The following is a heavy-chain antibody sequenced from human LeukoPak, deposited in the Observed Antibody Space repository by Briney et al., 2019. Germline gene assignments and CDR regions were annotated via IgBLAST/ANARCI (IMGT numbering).Heavy chain of an antibody. CDR1: GYTFTSYG. CDR2: ISAYNGNT. D-gene: IGHD3-22*01. CDR3: ARYEDVYYYDSSGYYLDY. J-gene: IGHJ4*02. Sequence: GASVKVSCKASGYTFTSYGISWVRQAPGQGLEWMGWISAYNGNTNYAQKLQGRVTMTTDTSTSTAYMELRSLRSDDTAVYYCARYEDVYYYDSSGYYLDYWGQGTLVTVSS. V-gene: IGHV1-18*01.